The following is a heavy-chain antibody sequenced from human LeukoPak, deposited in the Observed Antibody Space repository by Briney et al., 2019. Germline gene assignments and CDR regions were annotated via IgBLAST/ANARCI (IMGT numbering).Heavy chain of an antibody. J-gene: IGHJ3*02. CDR1: GFAFTSSA. CDR3: AKDPREYTYGRNAFDI. CDR2: ITGTGGST. V-gene: IGHV3-23*01. D-gene: IGHD5-18*01. Sequence: GGSLRLSCAASGFAFTSSAMSWVRQAPGKGLEWVSNITGTGGSTFYADSVKGRFTISRDNSQKTLYLQMNSLRAGDTAIYYCAKDPREYTYGRNAFDIWGQGIMVTVSS.